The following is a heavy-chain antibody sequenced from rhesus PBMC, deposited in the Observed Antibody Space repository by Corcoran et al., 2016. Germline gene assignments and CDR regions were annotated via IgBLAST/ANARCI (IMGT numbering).Heavy chain of an antibody. CDR1: GYSISSNF. Sequence: QVQLQASGPGLVMPSGTLSLTCAVSGYSISSNFWHWIRQPPGKGVEGIGNIFGSGGSNWLNPSRKSRVTLALDTSKNQCSLKLSAVTAADTAVYYWARGRYSGYCFDVWGRGLRVTVSS. CDR3: ARGRYSGYCFDV. D-gene: IGHD5-24*01. V-gene: IGHV4S14*01. J-gene: IGHJ3*01. CDR2: IFGSGGSN.